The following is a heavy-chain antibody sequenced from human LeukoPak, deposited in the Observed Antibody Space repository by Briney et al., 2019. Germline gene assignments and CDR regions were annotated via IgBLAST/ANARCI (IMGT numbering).Heavy chain of an antibody. Sequence: GGSLRLSCAASGFTFSSYSMNWVRQAPGKGLEWVSSIDTRSSYIFYADSVKGRFTISRDTAKNSLYLQMNSLRAEDTAVYYCARGRGVNYYFDYWGQGTLVTVSS. J-gene: IGHJ4*02. CDR3: ARGRGVNYYFDY. D-gene: IGHD2-8*01. CDR1: GFTFSSYS. V-gene: IGHV3-21*01. CDR2: IDTRSSYI.